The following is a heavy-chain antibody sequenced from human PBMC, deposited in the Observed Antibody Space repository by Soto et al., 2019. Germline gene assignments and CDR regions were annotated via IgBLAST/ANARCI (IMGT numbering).Heavy chain of an antibody. D-gene: IGHD3-10*01. Sequence: GESLKISCKGSGYSFTNYWIGWVRQMPGKGLEWMGIIYPGDSDTRYSPSFQGQVTISADKSISTAYLQWSSLKASDTAMYYCARAMVRGKNYYGVDVWGQGTTVTSP. CDR3: ARAMVRGKNYYGVDV. J-gene: IGHJ6*02. CDR2: IYPGDSDT. V-gene: IGHV5-51*01. CDR1: GYSFTNYW.